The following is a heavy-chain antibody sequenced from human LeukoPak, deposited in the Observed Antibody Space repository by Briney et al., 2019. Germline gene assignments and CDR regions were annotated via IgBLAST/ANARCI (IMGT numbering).Heavy chain of an antibody. V-gene: IGHV4-34*01. J-gene: IGHJ4*02. Sequence: PSETLSLTCAVYGGSFSGYYWSWIRQPPGKGLEWIGEINHSGSTNYNPSLKSRVTISVDTSKNQFSLKLSSVTAADTAVYYCARAEQWLVRPLDYWGQGTLVTVSS. CDR2: INHSGST. D-gene: IGHD6-19*01. CDR3: ARAEQWLVRPLDY. CDR1: GGSFSGYY.